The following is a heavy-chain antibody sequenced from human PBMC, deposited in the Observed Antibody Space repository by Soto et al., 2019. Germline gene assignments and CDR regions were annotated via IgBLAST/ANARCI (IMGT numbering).Heavy chain of an antibody. CDR3: TRYQATGGGDSDPPFDC. D-gene: IGHD2-21*02. Sequence: GGSLRLSCAASGFTFSDAAIHWVRQASGKGLEWVGRIRRRANNYATTYAASMKGRVAISRDDSTNTAYLQMNSLKTEDTAVYYCTRYQATGGGDSDPPFDCWGQGTLVTVSS. J-gene: IGHJ4*02. CDR1: GFTFSDAA. CDR2: IRRRANNYAT. V-gene: IGHV3-73*01.